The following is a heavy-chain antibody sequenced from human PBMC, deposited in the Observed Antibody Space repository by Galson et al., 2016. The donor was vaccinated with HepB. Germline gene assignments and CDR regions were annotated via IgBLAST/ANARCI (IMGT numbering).Heavy chain of an antibody. D-gene: IGHD3-10*01. CDR1: GYTFTTYG. CDR2: INPYHGYT. CDR3: ARGGTGTRDGMGV. Sequence: SVKVSCKASGYTFTTYGISWVRQAPGQGLEWMGWINPYHGYTNYAQKLQGRVTMTTDTSTSTAYMELRSLRSDDTAVYYCARGGTGTRDGMGVWGQGTTVTVSS. J-gene: IGHJ6*02. V-gene: IGHV1-18*01.